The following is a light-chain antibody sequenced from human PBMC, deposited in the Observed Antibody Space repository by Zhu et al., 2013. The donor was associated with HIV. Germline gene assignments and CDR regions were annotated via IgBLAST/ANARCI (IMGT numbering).Light chain of an antibody. Sequence: EIVLTQSPGTLSLSPGERATLSCRASQSVSNSYLAWYQQKAGQAPRLLIYGASSRATGIPDRFSGSGSGTDFTLTISRLEPEDFAVYYCQHYDSSPYTFGQGTKLEIK. J-gene: IGKJ2*01. CDR1: QSVSNSY. V-gene: IGKV3-20*01. CDR2: GAS. CDR3: QHYDSSPYT.